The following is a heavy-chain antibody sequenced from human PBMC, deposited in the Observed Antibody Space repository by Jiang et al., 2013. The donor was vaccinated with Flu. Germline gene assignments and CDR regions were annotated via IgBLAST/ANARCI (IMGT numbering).Heavy chain of an antibody. CDR1: GFTVSSNY. Sequence: VQLVESGGGLIQPGGSLRLSCAASGFTVSSNYMSWVRQAPGKGLEWVSVIYSGGSTYYADSVKGRFTISRDNSKNTLYLQMNSLRAEDAAVYYCARVERVQYYDILTGYYYYYGMDVWGQGTTVTVSS. CDR3: ARVERVQYYDILTGYYYYYGMDV. CDR2: IYSGGST. D-gene: IGHD3-9*01. J-gene: IGHJ6*02. V-gene: IGHV3-53*01.